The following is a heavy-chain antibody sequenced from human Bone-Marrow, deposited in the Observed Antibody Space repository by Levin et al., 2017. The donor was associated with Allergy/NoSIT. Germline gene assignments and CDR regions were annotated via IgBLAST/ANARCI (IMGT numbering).Heavy chain of an antibody. CDR1: GFTFSNYA. J-gene: IGHJ4*02. D-gene: IGHD2-15*01. Sequence: GGSLRLSCAASGFTFSNYAMTWVRQAPGKGLEWVSSISDSGGSTYYADSVKGRFTISRDNSKKMLYLQINSPRPEDTAVYYCAKDLSLGYCTGGSCYSVPHFDYWGLGTLVIVSS. CDR3: AKDLSLGYCTGGSCYSVPHFDY. CDR2: ISDSGGST. V-gene: IGHV3-23*01.